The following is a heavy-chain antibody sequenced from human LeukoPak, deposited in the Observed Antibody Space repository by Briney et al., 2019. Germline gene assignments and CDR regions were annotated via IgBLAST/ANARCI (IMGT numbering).Heavy chain of an antibody. CDR2: IYPGDSDT. CDR1: GYSFTNYW. V-gene: IGHV5-51*01. D-gene: IGHD4-17*01. CDR3: ARHDGDYSGGASY. Sequence: GESLKISCKGSGYSFTNYWIAWVRQMPGKGLEWMGIIYPGDSDTRYSPSFQGQVTISADKSITTAYLQWSSLKASDTAMYYCARHDGDYSGGASYWGQGTLVTVSS. J-gene: IGHJ4*02.